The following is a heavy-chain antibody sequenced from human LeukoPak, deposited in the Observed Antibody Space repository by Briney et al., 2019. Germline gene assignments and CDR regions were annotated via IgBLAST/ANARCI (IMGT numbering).Heavy chain of an antibody. Sequence: GGSLRLSCAASGFTFSDYYMSWIRQAPGKGLEWVSYVSSSGSTIYYADSVKGRFTISRDNAKNSLYLQMNSLRAEDTAVYYCARVLRFLEPGWFDPWGQGTLVTVSS. J-gene: IGHJ5*02. CDR3: ARVLRFLEPGWFDP. CDR2: VSSSGSTI. V-gene: IGHV3-11*01. CDR1: GFTFSDYY. D-gene: IGHD3-3*01.